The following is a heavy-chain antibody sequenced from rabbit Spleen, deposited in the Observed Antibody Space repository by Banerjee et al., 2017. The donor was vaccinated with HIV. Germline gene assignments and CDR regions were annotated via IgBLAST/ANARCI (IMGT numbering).Heavy chain of an antibody. D-gene: IGHD8-1*01. CDR3: ARDTGSSFSSYGMDL. CDR2: AYAGDSDST. CDR1: GFGFSNKAV. J-gene: IGHJ6*01. V-gene: IGHV1S40*01. Sequence: QSLEESGGDLVKPGASLTLTCTASGFGFSNKAVMCWVRQAPGKGLEWVACAYAGDSDSTYSATWAKGRFTISTTSSTTVTLQMTSLTVADTATYFCARDTGSSFSSYGMDLWGQGTLVTVS.